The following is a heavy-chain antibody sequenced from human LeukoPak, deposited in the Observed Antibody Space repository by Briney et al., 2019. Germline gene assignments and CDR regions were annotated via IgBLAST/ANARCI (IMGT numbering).Heavy chain of an antibody. CDR1: GFTFSSYG. Sequence: PGGSLRLSCAASGFTFSSYGMYWVRQASGKGLEWVAVIWNDGSNKYYADSVKGRFTISRDNSKNTLYLQMNSLRAEDTAVYYCARIHSLYYYDSSGYGAFDIWGQGTMVTVSS. V-gene: IGHV3-33*01. CDR2: IWNDGSNK. CDR3: ARIHSLYYYDSSGYGAFDI. D-gene: IGHD3-22*01. J-gene: IGHJ3*02.